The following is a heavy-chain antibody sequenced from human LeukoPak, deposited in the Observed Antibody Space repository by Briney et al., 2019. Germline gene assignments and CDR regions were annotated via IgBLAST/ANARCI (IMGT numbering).Heavy chain of an antibody. CDR1: GFTFSSYV. J-gene: IGHJ4*02. Sequence: GLSLRLSCAASGFTFSSYVMHWVRQAPGKGLEWVSAISGSGGSTYYADSVKGRFTISRDNSKNTLYLQMNSLRAEDTAVYYCAKVSYSYYYDSSGTRGYFDYWGQGTLVTVSS. V-gene: IGHV3-23*01. D-gene: IGHD3-22*01. CDR2: ISGSGGST. CDR3: AKVSYSYYYDSSGTRGYFDY.